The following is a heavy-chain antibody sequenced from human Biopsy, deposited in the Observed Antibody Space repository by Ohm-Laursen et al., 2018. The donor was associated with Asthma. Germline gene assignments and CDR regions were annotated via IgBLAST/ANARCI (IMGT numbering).Heavy chain of an antibody. V-gene: IGHV4-31*01. CDR1: GASITTSPSY. D-gene: IGHD5-18*01. CDR2: LYYSGET. Sequence: TLSLTCTVSGASITTSPSYWSWLRLLPGKGLEWIGCLYYSGETFFNPSLKNPLFMSLDSSKNQFSLKMTSVTVADTAVYFCARNLPGYTYGPFEDWGQGTLVTVSS. CDR3: ARNLPGYTYGPFED. J-gene: IGHJ4*02.